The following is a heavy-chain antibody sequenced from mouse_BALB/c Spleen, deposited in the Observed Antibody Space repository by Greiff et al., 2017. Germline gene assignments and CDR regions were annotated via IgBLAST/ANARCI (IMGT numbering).Heavy chain of an antibody. CDR1: GFTFSSYG. V-gene: IGHV5-6-3*01. Sequence: EVKLMESGGGLVQPGGSLKLSCAASGFTFSSYGMSWVRQTPDKRLELVATINSNGGSTYYPDSVKGRFTISRDNAKNTLYLQMSSLRSEDTAMYYCARGEVIYYYGSSYFDVWGAGTTVTVSS. CDR2: INSNGGST. J-gene: IGHJ1*01. CDR3: ARGEVIYYYGSSYFDV. D-gene: IGHD1-1*01.